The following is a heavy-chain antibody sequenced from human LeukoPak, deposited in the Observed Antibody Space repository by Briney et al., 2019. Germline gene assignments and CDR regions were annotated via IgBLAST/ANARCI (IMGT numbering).Heavy chain of an antibody. Sequence: ASVKVSCKASGYTFTSYDINWVRQVPGQGLEWMGWIDTNTGNPTYAQDFTGRFVFSLDTSVSTAYLQISSLEAEDTAVYYCARNLWFEEFPMYFDYWGQGTLVTVSS. V-gene: IGHV7-4-1*02. CDR3: ARNLWFEEFPMYFDY. CDR2: IDTNTGNP. J-gene: IGHJ4*02. CDR1: GYTFTSYD. D-gene: IGHD3-10*01.